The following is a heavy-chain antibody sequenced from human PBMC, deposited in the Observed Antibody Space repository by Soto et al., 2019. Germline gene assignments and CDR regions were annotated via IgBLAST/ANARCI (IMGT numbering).Heavy chain of an antibody. CDR1: GGPIRSYY. CDR2: IAYTGIT. V-gene: IGHV4-59*01. J-gene: IGHJ4*02. Sequence: QVHLQESGPGPLKPSETLSLTCGVSGGPIRSYYLSWVRQAPGKGLEWIAYIAYTGITGYNPALRSRVTISGDTSQNLFSLKMTSVTAADTAVYYCAREGFSGYEALDYWGQGILVTVSS. D-gene: IGHD5-12*01. CDR3: AREGFSGYEALDY.